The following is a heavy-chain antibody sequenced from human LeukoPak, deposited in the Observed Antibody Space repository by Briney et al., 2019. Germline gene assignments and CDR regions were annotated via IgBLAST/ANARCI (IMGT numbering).Heavy chain of an antibody. J-gene: IGHJ3*02. CDR3: ARHIGFDAFDI. D-gene: IGHD2-21*01. CDR1: GGSFSGYF. V-gene: IGHV4-34*12. CDR2: IFYSGGT. Sequence: SSETLSLTCAVYGGSFSGYFWTWIRQPPGKGLEWIGTIFYSGGTYYNPSLKSRVTISGDTSKNQFSLKLSSVTAADTAVYYCARHIGFDAFDIGGQGTMVTVSS.